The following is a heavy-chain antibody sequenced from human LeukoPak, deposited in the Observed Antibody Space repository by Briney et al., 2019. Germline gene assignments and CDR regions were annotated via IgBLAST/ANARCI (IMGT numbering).Heavy chain of an antibody. D-gene: IGHD2-2*01. CDR1: GYSISSGYY. CDR3: ARVPPNDIVLVPAAMGGDAFDI. J-gene: IGHJ3*02. Sequence: SETLSLTCTVSGYSISSGYYWGWIRQPPGKGLEWIGSIYHSGSTYYNPSLKSRVTISVDTSKNRFSLKLSSVTAADTAVYYCARVPPNDIVLVPAAMGGDAFDIWGQGTMVTVSS. CDR2: IYHSGST. V-gene: IGHV4-38-2*02.